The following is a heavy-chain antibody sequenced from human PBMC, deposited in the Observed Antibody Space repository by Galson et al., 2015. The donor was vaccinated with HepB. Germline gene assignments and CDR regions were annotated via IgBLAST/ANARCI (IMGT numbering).Heavy chain of an antibody. CDR2: INPSGGST. CDR1: GYKFTSYY. CDR3: ARGVLLWDGPDY. Sequence: SVKVSCKASGYKFTSYYMHWVRQAPGQGLEWMGIINPSGGSTDYAQEFRGRLTMTRDTSTSTVFMELSSLRPEDTAVYHCARGVLLWDGPDYWGQGTLVTVSS. V-gene: IGHV1-46*01. D-gene: IGHD3-10*01. J-gene: IGHJ4*02.